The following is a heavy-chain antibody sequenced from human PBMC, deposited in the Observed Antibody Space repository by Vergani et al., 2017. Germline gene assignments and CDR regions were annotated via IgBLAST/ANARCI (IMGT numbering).Heavy chain of an antibody. Sequence: QVQLVESGGGVVQPGRSLRLSCAASGFTFSSYGMHWVRQAPGKGLEWVAVIWYDGSSKYYADSVKGRFTISRDNSKNTLYLQMNSLRAEDTAVYYCARDRAYSYGTNYYYCYGIDVWGQGTTVTVSS. CDR2: IWYDGSSK. V-gene: IGHV3-33*01. D-gene: IGHD5-18*01. CDR3: ARDRAYSYGTNYYYCYGIDV. J-gene: IGHJ6*02. CDR1: GFTFSSYG.